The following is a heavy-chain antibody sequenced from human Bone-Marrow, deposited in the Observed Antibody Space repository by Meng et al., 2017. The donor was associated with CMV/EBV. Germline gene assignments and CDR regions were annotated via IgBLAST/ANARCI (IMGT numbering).Heavy chain of an antibody. CDR1: GFTFSNAW. Sequence: GESLKISCAASGFTFSNAWMSWVRQAPGKGLEWVANIKQDGSEKYYVDSVKGRFTISRDNAKNSLYLQMNSLRAEDTAVYYCARVWGSGIQQLITYYFDYWGQGTLVTVSS. D-gene: IGHD6-13*01. CDR2: IKQDGSEK. CDR3: ARVWGSGIQQLITYYFDY. V-gene: IGHV3-7*01. J-gene: IGHJ4*02.